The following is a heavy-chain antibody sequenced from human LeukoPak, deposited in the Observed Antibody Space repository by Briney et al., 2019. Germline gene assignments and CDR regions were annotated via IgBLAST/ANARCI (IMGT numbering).Heavy chain of an antibody. Sequence: SETLSLTCTVSGGSISSRNYCWGWIRQPPGKGLEWIGNIYYSGGTYYNPSLKSRVTISVDTSKNQFSLKLSSVTAADTAVYYCARAKVSQTGVYYHYMDVWGKGATVTVSS. V-gene: IGHV4-39*01. CDR1: GGSISSRNYC. J-gene: IGHJ6*03. CDR3: ARAKVSQTGVYYHYMDV. D-gene: IGHD2-8*01. CDR2: IYYSGGT.